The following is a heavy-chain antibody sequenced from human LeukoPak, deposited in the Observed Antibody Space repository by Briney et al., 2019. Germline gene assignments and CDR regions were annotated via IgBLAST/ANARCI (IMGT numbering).Heavy chain of an antibody. Sequence: VASVKVSCKASGGTLSSYAISWVRQAPGQGLEWMGGIIPIFGTANYAQKFQGRVTITADESTSTAYMELSSLRSEDTAVYYCATNDYGDQKDWFDPWGQGTLVTVSS. J-gene: IGHJ5*02. CDR1: GGTLSSYA. V-gene: IGHV1-69*13. CDR3: ATNDYGDQKDWFDP. CDR2: IIPIFGTA. D-gene: IGHD4-17*01.